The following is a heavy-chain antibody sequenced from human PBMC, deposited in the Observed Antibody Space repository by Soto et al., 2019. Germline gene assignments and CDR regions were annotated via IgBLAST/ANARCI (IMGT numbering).Heavy chain of an antibody. Sequence: QVHLVESGGGLVRPGGSLRLSCAASGFIFRDYDMSWIRQAPGKGLEWVSCISSSGTATNYADSVKGRFTISRDNAKNSLFVEMNSLRVEDTAVYYCARKGPRAARPNHWGQGTLVTVSS. D-gene: IGHD6-6*01. J-gene: IGHJ5*02. CDR2: ISSSGTAT. V-gene: IGHV3-11*01. CDR1: GFIFRDYD. CDR3: ARKGPRAARPNH.